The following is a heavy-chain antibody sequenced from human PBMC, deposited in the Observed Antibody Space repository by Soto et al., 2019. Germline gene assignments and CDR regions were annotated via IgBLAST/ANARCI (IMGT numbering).Heavy chain of an antibody. CDR1: GFIFSYYA. V-gene: IGHV3-30-3*01. CDR3: ARVDRTVTTYYYYGMDV. Sequence: PGGSLRLSCAASGFIFSYYAMHWVRQAPGKGLQWVAVISHDGSNKYYADSVEGRFTISRDNSENTLYLQINSLRTGDTAVYYCARVDRTVTTYYYYGMDVWGQGTTVTVSS. J-gene: IGHJ6*02. D-gene: IGHD4-4*01. CDR2: ISHDGSNK.